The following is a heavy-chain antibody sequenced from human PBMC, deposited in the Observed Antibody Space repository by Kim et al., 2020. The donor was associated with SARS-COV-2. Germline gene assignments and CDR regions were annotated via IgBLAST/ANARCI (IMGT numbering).Heavy chain of an antibody. V-gene: IGHV4-31*02. CDR3: AREVGAWSFDI. J-gene: IGHJ3*02. D-gene: IGHD1-26*01. Sequence: TYYTPSLKSRVTISVATSKNQFSLKLSSVTAADTALYYCAREVGAWSFDIWGQGTMVTVSS. CDR2: T.